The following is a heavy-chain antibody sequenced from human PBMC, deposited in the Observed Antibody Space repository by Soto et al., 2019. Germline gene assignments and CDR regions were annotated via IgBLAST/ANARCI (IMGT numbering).Heavy chain of an antibody. V-gene: IGHV4-30-4*02. CDR2: IYYSGST. CDR3: ARVPWQWLGGYAFDI. D-gene: IGHD6-19*01. CDR1: GGSISSGDYY. J-gene: IGHJ3*02. Sequence: PSETLSLTCTVSGGSISSGDYYWSWIRQPPGKGLEWIGYIYYSGSTYYNPSLKSRVTISSDTSKNQFSLKLSSVTAADTAVYYCARVPWQWLGGYAFDIWGQGTMVTVSS.